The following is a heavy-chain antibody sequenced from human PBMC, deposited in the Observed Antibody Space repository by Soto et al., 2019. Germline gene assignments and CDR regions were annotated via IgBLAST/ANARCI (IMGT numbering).Heavy chain of an antibody. Sequence: SETLSLTCAVYGGSFSGYYWSWIRQPPGKGLEWIGEINHSGSTNYNPSLKSRVTISVDTSKNQFSLKLSSVTAADTAVYYCARPGRVPAAIDYWGQGTLVTVSS. V-gene: IGHV4-34*01. CDR3: ARPGRVPAAIDY. D-gene: IGHD2-2*01. J-gene: IGHJ4*02. CDR1: GGSFSGYY. CDR2: INHSGST.